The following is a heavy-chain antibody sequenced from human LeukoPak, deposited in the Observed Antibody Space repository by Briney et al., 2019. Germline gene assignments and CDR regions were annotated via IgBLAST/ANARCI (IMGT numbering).Heavy chain of an antibody. CDR3: ANTMVRGSYNTDV. D-gene: IGHD3-10*01. J-gene: IGHJ4*02. V-gene: IGHV3-23*01. CDR2: ISNSGSST. CDR1: GFTFTSYA. Sequence: GGSLRLSCAASGFTFTSYAMTWVRQAPRKGLEWVSGISNSGSSTYYADSVKGRFTISRDNSKNTLYLQLSSLRAEDTAVYYCANTMVRGSYNTDVWGQGTLVAVSS.